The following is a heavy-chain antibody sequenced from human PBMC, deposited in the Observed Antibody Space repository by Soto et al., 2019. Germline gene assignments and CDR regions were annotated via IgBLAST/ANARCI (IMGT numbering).Heavy chain of an antibody. CDR1: GFLFNTYA. CDR3: ARPGSGYDVLTGQYFFYFQAMDV. D-gene: IGHD3-9*01. J-gene: IGHJ6*02. CDR2: MSHDGRNT. Sequence: PGGSLRLSCTTSGFLFNTYAMHWVRQAPGKGLEWVAVMSHDGRNTYYADSVKGRFTISRDNSKNTLYLQMNSLRTEDTAVYYCARPGSGYDVLTGQYFFYFQAMDVWGQGTTVTVSS. V-gene: IGHV3-30*04.